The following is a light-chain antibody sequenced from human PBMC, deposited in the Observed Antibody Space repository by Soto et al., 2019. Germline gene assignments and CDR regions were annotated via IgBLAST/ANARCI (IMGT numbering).Light chain of an antibody. J-gene: IGLJ1*01. CDR2: DVS. CDR1: NSDIGRYNF. V-gene: IGLV2-14*01. Sequence: QSVLAQPASVSGSAGQSISISCTGTNSDIGRYNFVSWYQQRPGQAPQLLIFDVSNRPSGISDRFSGSKSGTTASLTISGLQAEDEADYYCNSYTSTCPPYVFGTGTKVTVL. CDR3: NSYTSTCPPYV.